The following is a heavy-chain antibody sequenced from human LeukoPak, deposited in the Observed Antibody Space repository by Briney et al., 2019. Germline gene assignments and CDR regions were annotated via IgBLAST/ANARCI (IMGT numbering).Heavy chain of an antibody. V-gene: IGHV7-4-1*02. Sequence: ASVKVSCKASGYTFTSYAMNWVRQAPGQGLEWMGWINTNTGNPTYAQGFTGRFVFSLDTSVSTAYLQISSLKAEDTAVYYCAGDRSRNYYDSSGYPDAFDIWGQGTMVTVSS. CDR2: INTNTGNP. CDR3: AGDRSRNYYDSSGYPDAFDI. J-gene: IGHJ3*02. CDR1: GYTFTSYA. D-gene: IGHD3-22*01.